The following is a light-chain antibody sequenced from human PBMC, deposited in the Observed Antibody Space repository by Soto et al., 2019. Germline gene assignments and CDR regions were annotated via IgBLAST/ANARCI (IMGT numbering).Light chain of an antibody. V-gene: IGLV1-51*01. CDR2: DSN. Sequence: QSVLTQPPSVSTAPGQKVTISCSGSSSNIGNNYVSWYQQLPGTAPKLLIYDSNKRPSGIPDRLSGSKSGTSATLGITGLRTGDDADYYCGAWDSSLSAYVFGTGTKVTVL. CDR1: SSNIGNNY. J-gene: IGLJ1*01. CDR3: GAWDSSLSAYV.